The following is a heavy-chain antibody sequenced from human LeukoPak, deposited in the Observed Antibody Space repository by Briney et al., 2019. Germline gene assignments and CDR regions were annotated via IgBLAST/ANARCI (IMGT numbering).Heavy chain of an antibody. CDR3: ARRRDGYNSDAFDI. CDR2: IYYSGST. D-gene: IGHD5-24*01. V-gene: IGHV4-59*01. Sequence: SETLSLTCTASGGSISSYYWSWIRQPPGKGLEWLGYIYYSGSTNYNPSLKSRVTISVDTSKNQFSLKLSSVTAADTAVYYCARRRDGYNSDAFDIWGQGTMVTVSS. J-gene: IGHJ3*02. CDR1: GGSISSYY.